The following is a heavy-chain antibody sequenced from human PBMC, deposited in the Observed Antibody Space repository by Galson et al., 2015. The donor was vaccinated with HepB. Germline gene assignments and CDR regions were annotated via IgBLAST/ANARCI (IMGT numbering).Heavy chain of an antibody. Sequence: SLRLSCAASGFTVSSNYMSCVRQAPGKGLEWVSVIYSGGSTYYADSVRGRFTISRDNSKNTLYLQMNSLRAEDTAVYYCANNLEYYYDSSGYYSFDYWGQGTLVTVSS. CDR3: ANNLEYYYDSSGYYSFDY. J-gene: IGHJ4*02. CDR1: GFTVSSNY. CDR2: IYSGGST. V-gene: IGHV3-53*01. D-gene: IGHD3-22*01.